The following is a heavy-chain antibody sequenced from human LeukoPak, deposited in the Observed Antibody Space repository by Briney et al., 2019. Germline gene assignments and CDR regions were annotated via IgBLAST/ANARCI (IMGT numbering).Heavy chain of an antibody. CDR1: GFTFSSYG. CDR3: AKDRRGYYGSGSYYKGYYYYSMDV. Sequence: GGSLRLSCAASGFTFSSYGMHWVRQAPGKGLEWVAVISYDGSNKYYADSVKGRFTISRDNSKNTLYLQMNSLRAEDTAVYYCAKDRRGYYGSGSYYKGYYYYSMDVWGKGTTVTVSS. CDR2: ISYDGSNK. D-gene: IGHD3-10*01. V-gene: IGHV3-30*18. J-gene: IGHJ6*04.